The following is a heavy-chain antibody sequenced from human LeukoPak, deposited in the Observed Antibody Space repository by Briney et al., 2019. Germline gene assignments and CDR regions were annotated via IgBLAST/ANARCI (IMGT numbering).Heavy chain of an antibody. J-gene: IGHJ4*02. CDR1: GGSFSGYY. V-gene: IGHV4-59*01. CDR3: AREDDSSGSLDY. Sequence: SETLSLTCAVYGGSFSGYYWSWIRQPPGKGLEWIGYIYYSGSTNYNPSLKSRVTISVDTSKNQFSLKLSSVTAADTAVYYCAREDDSSGSLDYWGQGTLVTVSS. CDR2: IYYSGST. D-gene: IGHD3-22*01.